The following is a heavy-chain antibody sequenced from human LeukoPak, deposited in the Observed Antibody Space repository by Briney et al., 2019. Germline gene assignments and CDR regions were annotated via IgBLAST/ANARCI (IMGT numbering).Heavy chain of an antibody. CDR1: GGSISSYY. V-gene: IGHV4-59*01. D-gene: IGHD3-16*02. CDR2: IYYSGST. J-gene: IGHJ3*02. CDR3: ARYRWDQPGAFDI. Sequence: SETLSLTCTVSGGSISSYYWSWIRQPPGKGLEWIGYIYYSGSTNYNPSLKSRVTITVDTSKNQYSLKLNSVTAADTAVYYCARYRWDQPGAFDIWGQGTMVTVSS.